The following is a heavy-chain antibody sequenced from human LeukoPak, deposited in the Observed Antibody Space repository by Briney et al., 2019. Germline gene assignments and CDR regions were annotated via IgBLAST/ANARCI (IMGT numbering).Heavy chain of an antibody. D-gene: IGHD2-2*02. V-gene: IGHV4-61*02. CDR3: ARSPLGYCSSTSCYTDRDY. J-gene: IGHJ4*02. CDR1: GDSISRGNNY. Sequence: SETLSLTCTVSGDSISRGNNYWTWFRQPAGKELEWIGRIYTSGSTNYNPSLKSRVTISVDTSKNQFSLKLSSVTAADTAVYYCARSPLGYCSSTSCYTDRDYWGQGTLVTVSS. CDR2: IYTSGST.